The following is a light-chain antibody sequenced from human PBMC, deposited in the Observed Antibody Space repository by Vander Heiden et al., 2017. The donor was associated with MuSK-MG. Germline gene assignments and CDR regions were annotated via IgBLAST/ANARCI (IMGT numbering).Light chain of an antibody. CDR1: QSISSY. V-gene: IGKV1-39*01. J-gene: IGKJ1*01. CDR3: QQSDSTFRT. CDR2: AAS. Sequence: DIQMTQSPSSLSASVGDRVTITCRASQSISSYLNWYQQKPGKAPKLLIYAASSLQSGVPSRSSGSGSGTDFTLTISRLQPEDFATYYCQQSDSTFRTFGQGTKVEIK.